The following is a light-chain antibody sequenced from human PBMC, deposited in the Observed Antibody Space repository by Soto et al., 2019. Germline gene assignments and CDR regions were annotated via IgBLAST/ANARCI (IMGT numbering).Light chain of an antibody. CDR3: QQYDKYST. J-gene: IGKJ1*01. Sequence: IQMTQSPSTLSASVGDTVTITCRASQSISVSLAWYQQTPGKAPNLLIYDASTLQGGVPSRFSGSGAGTEFTPTATILQHEDSASYFCQQYDKYSTFGHGTKVDVK. CDR2: DAS. V-gene: IGKV1-5*01. CDR1: QSISVS.